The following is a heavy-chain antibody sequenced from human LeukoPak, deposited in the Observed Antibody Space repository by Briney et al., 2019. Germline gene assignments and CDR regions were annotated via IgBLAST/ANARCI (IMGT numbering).Heavy chain of an antibody. CDR2: INPNSGST. V-gene: IGHV1-2*02. D-gene: IGHD2-8*02. Sequence: ASVKVSRKASGYPFTGYYMLWVRQAAAEGLEWMAWINPNSGSTNYAQTFQGRVTKTRDTSISTAYMDLSRLRSDDTAVYYCARRLEVSEDWFDPWGKGTLVTVSS. CDR3: ARRLEVSEDWFDP. J-gene: IGHJ5*02. CDR1: GYPFTGYY.